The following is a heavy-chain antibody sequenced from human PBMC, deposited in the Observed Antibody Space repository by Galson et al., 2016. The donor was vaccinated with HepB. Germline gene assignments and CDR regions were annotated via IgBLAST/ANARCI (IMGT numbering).Heavy chain of an antibody. J-gene: IGHJ4*02. CDR3: ARRGGSYLDY. V-gene: IGHV5-51*01. CDR1: GYTFISYD. CDR2: IYPGDSDT. D-gene: IGHD1-26*01. Sequence: KVSCKASGYTFISYDVNWVRQMPGKGLEWMGIIYPGDSDTRYSPSFQGQVTISADKSISTAYLQWSSLKASDTAMYYCARRGGSYLDYWGQGTLVTVSS.